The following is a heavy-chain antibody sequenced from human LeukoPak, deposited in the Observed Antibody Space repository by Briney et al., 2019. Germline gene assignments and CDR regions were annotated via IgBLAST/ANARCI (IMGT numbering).Heavy chain of an antibody. CDR2: INPNSGGT. V-gene: IGHV1-2*02. CDR1: GYTFTGYY. Sequence: ASVKVSCKASGYTFTGYYMHWVRQAPGQGLEWMGWINPNSGGTNYAQKFQGRVTMTRDTSISTAYMELSRLRSDDTAVYYCASGSSGQDYYYYYGMDVWGQGTTVTVSS. D-gene: IGHD3-22*01. CDR3: ASGSSGQDYYYYYGMDV. J-gene: IGHJ6*02.